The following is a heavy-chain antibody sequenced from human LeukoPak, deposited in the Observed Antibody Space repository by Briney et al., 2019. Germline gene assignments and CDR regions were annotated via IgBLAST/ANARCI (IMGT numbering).Heavy chain of an antibody. CDR3: ATYINWVAGDV. CDR2: INHEGGGI. Sequence: GGSLRLSCAASGFTFSEPWMTWVRQVPGLGLEWVAHINHEGGGIQYVDSVKGRFTISRDNAKGSVYLQMNSLRAEDTAIYHCATYINWVAGDVWGQGTTVIVSS. D-gene: IGHD1-1*01. CDR1: GFTFSEPW. V-gene: IGHV3-7*01. J-gene: IGHJ6*02.